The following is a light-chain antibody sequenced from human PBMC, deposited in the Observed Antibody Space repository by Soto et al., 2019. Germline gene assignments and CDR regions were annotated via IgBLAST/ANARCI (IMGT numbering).Light chain of an antibody. Sequence: EIVLIQSPATLSLSPGERATLSCRASQSVGSYLAWYQHKPGQAPRLLISDASNRATGIPARFSGSGSETDFTLTISSLEPEDSAVYYCQQRSNWPGTFGQGTKVDIK. V-gene: IGKV3-11*01. CDR3: QQRSNWPGT. CDR1: QSVGSY. CDR2: DAS. J-gene: IGKJ1*01.